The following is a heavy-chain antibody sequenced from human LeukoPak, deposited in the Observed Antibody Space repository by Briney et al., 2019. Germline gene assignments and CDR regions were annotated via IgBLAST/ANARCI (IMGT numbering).Heavy chain of an antibody. CDR2: ISGGVGTT. CDR1: GFTFSSYA. J-gene: IGHJ4*02. D-gene: IGHD5-24*01. V-gene: IGHV3-23*01. Sequence: GGSLRLSCAASGFTFSSYAMSWVRQAPGKGLEWVSAISGGVGTTYYADSVKGRFTISRDNSKNTLYLQMNSLRAEDTAVYYCAKDKDVEMATIFDYWGQGTLVTVSS. CDR3: AKDKDVEMATIFDY.